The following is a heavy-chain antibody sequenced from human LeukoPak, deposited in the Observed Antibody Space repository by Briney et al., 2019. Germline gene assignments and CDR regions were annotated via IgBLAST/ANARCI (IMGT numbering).Heavy chain of an antibody. D-gene: IGHD3-22*01. V-gene: IGHV4-61*02. Sequence: SQTLSLTCIVSGVSISSGSYYWVWIRQPAGKGLEWIGRIYTTGSTNYNPSFKSRVTISVDTSKNQFSLKLSSVTAADTAVYYCAREGYYDRSGYREYWGQGTLVTVSS. CDR2: IYTTGST. CDR1: GVSISSGSYY. J-gene: IGHJ4*02. CDR3: AREGYYDRSGYREY.